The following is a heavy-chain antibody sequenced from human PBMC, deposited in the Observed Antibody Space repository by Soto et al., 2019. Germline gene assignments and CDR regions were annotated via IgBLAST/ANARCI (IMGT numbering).Heavy chain of an antibody. Sequence: EVQLVESGGGSVQPGGSLRLSCAVSEFTFSTYWMTWVRQAPGKGLEWVANIKQDGGEKNYLESVRGRFTISRDNAKKSLYLEMNSLRAEDTAVYYCAGGSGWESDSWGQGTLVTVSA. V-gene: IGHV3-7*05. CDR2: IKQDGGEK. D-gene: IGHD6-19*01. CDR3: AGGSGWESDS. CDR1: EFTFSTYW. J-gene: IGHJ4*02.